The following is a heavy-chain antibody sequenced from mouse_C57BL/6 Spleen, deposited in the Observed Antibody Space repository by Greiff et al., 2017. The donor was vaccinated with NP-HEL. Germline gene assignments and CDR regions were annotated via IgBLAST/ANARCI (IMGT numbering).Heavy chain of an antibody. D-gene: IGHD2-2*01. CDR3: ARDVSGYGEVYAMDY. Sequence: EVKLVESGGGLVQSGRSLRLSCATSGFTFSDFYMEWVRQAPGKGLEWIAASRNKANDYTTEYSASVKGRFIVSRATSHSIIYLQRNALRAEDTAIYDCARDVSGYGEVYAMDYWGQGTSVTVSS. V-gene: IGHV7-1*01. CDR2: SRNKANDYTT. J-gene: IGHJ4*01. CDR1: GFTFSDFY.